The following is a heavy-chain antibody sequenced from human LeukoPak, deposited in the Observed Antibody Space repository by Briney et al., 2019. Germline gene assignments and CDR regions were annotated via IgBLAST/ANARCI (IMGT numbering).Heavy chain of an antibody. CDR2: ISSSSRAI. Sequence: GGSLRLSCAASGFTFSSYEMNWVRQAPGKGLEWVSYISSSSRAIFYADSVKGRFTISRDNAKNSLYLQMNSLRGEDTAVYYCAREGEWELRLDYWGQGTLVTASS. CDR3: AREGEWELRLDY. V-gene: IGHV3-48*03. CDR1: GFTFSSYE. D-gene: IGHD1-26*01. J-gene: IGHJ4*02.